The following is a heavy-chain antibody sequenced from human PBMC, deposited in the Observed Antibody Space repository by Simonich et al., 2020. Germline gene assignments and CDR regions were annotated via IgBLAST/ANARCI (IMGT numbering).Heavy chain of an antibody. V-gene: IGHV3-7*01. J-gene: IGHJ6*03. Sequence: EVQLVESGGGLVQPGGSLRLSCAASGFTFSSYWMSWVRQAPGKGLGWVANIKQGGSGKYYVDSVKGRFTSSRDNAKNSLYLQMNSLRAEDTAVYYCARDGLGTAYYYYRDVWGKGTTVTVSS. D-gene: IGHD7-27*01. CDR1: GFTFSSYW. CDR2: IKQGGSGK. CDR3: ARDGLGTAYYYYRDV.